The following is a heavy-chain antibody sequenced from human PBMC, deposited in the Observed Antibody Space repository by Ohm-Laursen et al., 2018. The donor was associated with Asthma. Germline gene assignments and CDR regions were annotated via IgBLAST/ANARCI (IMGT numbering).Heavy chain of an antibody. V-gene: IGHV1-2*06. J-gene: IGHJ4*02. Sequence: ASVKVSCKASGGTFSSYAISWVRQAPGQGLEWMGRINPNSGGTNYAQKFRGRVTMTRDTSISTAYMELSRLRSDDTAVYYCAREARTSDYFDYWGQGTLVTVSS. CDR1: GGTFSSYA. D-gene: IGHD2-8*01. CDR2: INPNSGGT. CDR3: AREARTSDYFDY.